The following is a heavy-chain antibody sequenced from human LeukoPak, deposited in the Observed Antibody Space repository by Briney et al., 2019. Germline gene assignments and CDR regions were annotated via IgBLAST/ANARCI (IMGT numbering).Heavy chain of an antibody. CDR1: GGSFSGYY. D-gene: IGHD2-15*01. CDR2: VNHGGST. V-gene: IGHV4-34*01. J-gene: IGHJ4*02. Sequence: PSETLSLTCAVYGGSFSGYYWIWIRQPPGKGLEWVGQVNHGGSTNYSPSLKSRVTISVDTSKKHFSLKLNSLTAADTAVYYCARQIRYCSGGSCFEHFDYWGQGTLVTVSS. CDR3: ARQIRYCSGGSCFEHFDY.